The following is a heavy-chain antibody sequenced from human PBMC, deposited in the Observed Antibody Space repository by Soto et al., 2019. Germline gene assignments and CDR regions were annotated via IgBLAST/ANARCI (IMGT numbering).Heavy chain of an antibody. CDR2: ISWNSGNI. CDR3: VKASTYSSSQGWFAP. J-gene: IGHJ5*02. V-gene: IGHV3-9*01. D-gene: IGHD6-6*01. CDR1: GFSFDGYA. Sequence: PGGSLRLSCAASGFSFDGYAMNWVRQPPGKGLEWVSGISWNSGNIDYADSVKGRFTISRDNAKNSLYLQMNSLRAEDTALYYCVKASTYSSSQGWFAPCGQGTMGTVCS.